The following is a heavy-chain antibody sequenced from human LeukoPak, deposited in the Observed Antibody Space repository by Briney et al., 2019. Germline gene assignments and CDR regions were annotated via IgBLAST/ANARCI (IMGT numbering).Heavy chain of an antibody. Sequence: ASVKVSCKVSGYTLTELSMHWVRQAPGKGLEWMGGFDPEDGETIYAQKFQGRVTMTEDTSTDTAYMELSSLRSEDTAVYYCATTLSTLYYYGSGSYDYWGQGTLVTVSS. CDR3: ATTLSTLYYYGSGSYDY. J-gene: IGHJ4*02. D-gene: IGHD3-10*01. CDR2: FDPEDGET. CDR1: GYTLTELS. V-gene: IGHV1-24*01.